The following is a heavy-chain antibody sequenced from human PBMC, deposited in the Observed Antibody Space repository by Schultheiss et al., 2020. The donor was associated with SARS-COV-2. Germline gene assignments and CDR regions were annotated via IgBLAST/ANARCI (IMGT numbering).Heavy chain of an antibody. J-gene: IGHJ4*02. CDR3: ARVGGSSSWTYFDY. Sequence: SETLSLTCTVSGGSISTYYWSWIRQPPGKGLEWIGYIYYSGSTNYNPSLKSRVTMSVDTSKNQFSLKLSSVTAADTAVYYCARVGGSSSWTYFDYWGQGTLVTVSS. V-gene: IGHV4-59*12. D-gene: IGHD6-13*01. CDR1: GGSISTYY. CDR2: IYYSGST.